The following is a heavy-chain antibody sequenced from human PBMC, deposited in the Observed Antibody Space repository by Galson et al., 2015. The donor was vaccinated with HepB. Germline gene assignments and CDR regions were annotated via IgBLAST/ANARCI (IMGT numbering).Heavy chain of an antibody. CDR1: GGSISSGGYS. J-gene: IGHJ4*02. D-gene: IGHD1-20*01. CDR3: ARGGGGITGTTFDY. V-gene: IGHV4-30-4*07. CDR2: IYYSGST. Sequence: TLSLTCAVSGGSISSGGYSWSWIRQPPGKGLEWIGYIYYSGSTYYNPSLKSRVTISVDTSKNQFSLKLSSVTAADTAVYYCARGGGGITGTTFDYWGQGTLVTVSS.